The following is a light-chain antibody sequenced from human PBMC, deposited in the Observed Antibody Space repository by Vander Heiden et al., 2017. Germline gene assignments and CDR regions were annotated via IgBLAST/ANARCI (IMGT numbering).Light chain of an antibody. V-gene: IGLV1-40*01. Sequence: SVLTPPHLLSGAPGQRVTISCTGSSSNIGAGYDVHWYQRLPGTAPKLLIYGNTNRPSGVPDRFSGSESGTSASLAMTGLQAEDEAVYYCQSYDSSLSGSVFGGGTKLTVL. CDR3: QSYDSSLSGSV. J-gene: IGLJ3*02. CDR2: GNT. CDR1: SSNIGAGYD.